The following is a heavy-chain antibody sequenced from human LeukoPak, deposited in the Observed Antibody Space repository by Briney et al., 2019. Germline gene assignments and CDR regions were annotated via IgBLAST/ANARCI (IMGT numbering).Heavy chain of an antibody. J-gene: IGHJ6*02. CDR1: GGSFSNYY. CDR2: TNHSGST. Sequence: SETLPLTCAVYGGSFSNYYWSWIRQPPGKGLEWIGETNHSGSTNYNPSLKSRVTISVDTSKNQFSLKLSSVTAADTAVFYCARGPHYYESSGYYGKGYYYYGMDVWGQGTTVTVSS. CDR3: ARGPHYYESSGYYGKGYYYYGMDV. D-gene: IGHD3-22*01. V-gene: IGHV4-34*01.